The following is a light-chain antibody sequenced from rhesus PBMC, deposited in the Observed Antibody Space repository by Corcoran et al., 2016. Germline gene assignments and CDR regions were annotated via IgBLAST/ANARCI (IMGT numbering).Light chain of an antibody. J-gene: IGKJ4*01. V-gene: IGKV1-28*02. CDR2: DGS. Sequence: DIQMTQSPSSLSASVGDTVTITCRASQEIRRFVNWFQEKPGKVPKLLIYDGSSLQSGVPSRFSGSGSGTAFILTIRSLQPDDFATYYCLHPMPSPLSFGVGTRVEIQ. CDR1: QEIRRF. CDR3: LHPMPSPLS.